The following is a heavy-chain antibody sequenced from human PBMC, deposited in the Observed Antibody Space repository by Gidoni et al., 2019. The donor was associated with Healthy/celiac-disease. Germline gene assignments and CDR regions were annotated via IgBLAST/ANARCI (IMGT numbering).Heavy chain of an antibody. J-gene: IGHJ4*02. Sequence: EVQLVESGGGLVKPGGSLRLSCAASGFTFSNAWMSWVRQAPGKGLEWVGRIKSKTDGGTTDYAAPVKGRFTISRDDSKNTLYLQMNSLKTEDTAVYYCTTDRDYDYIWGSYRPRWAFDYWGQGTLVTVSS. CDR1: GFTFSNAW. V-gene: IGHV3-15*01. D-gene: IGHD3-16*02. CDR3: TTDRDYDYIWGSYRPRWAFDY. CDR2: IKSKTDGGTT.